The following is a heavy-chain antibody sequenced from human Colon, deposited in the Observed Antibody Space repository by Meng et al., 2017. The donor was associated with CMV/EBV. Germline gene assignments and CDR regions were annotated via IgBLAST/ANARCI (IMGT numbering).Heavy chain of an antibody. V-gene: IGHV3-21*06. J-gene: IGHJ1*01. CDR3: ARGDKWEPGEFFDS. CDR1: GFSLSDYS. Sequence: SGFSLSDYSMNWVRQAPGEGLEWVSAMSSSGTLVYYAGSVRGRFTISRDNAKNSLSLQMDRLRIDDTAVYYCARGDKWEPGEFFDSWGQGTLVTVSS. D-gene: IGHD1-14*01. CDR2: MSSSGTLV.